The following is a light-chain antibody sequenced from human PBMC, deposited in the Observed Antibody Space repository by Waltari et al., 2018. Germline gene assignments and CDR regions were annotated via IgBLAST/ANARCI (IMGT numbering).Light chain of an antibody. Sequence: EIVLTQSPATLSLSPGERATLSCRASQSISSNLAWYQFRPGQAPRLLNYDASNRATGIPARFSGSGSGTDFTLTINSLEPEDFAVYYCQQRSIWPLTFGGGTKVEIK. J-gene: IGKJ4*01. CDR1: QSISSN. CDR3: QQRSIWPLT. CDR2: DAS. V-gene: IGKV3-11*01.